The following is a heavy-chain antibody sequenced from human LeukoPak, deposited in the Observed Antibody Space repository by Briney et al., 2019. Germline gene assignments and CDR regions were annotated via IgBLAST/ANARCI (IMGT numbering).Heavy chain of an antibody. CDR1: GGSICSHY. CDR3: ARASQGGYYAFDV. V-gene: IGHV4-4*07. CDR2: IYSSGTT. Sequence: SETLSLTCTVSGGSICSHYWSWIRESAGKGLEWIGRIYSSGTTNFNPSVKSRVTMSVDTSKNQFSLNLSSVTAADSAVYYCARASQGGYYAFDVWGQGTIVTVSS. J-gene: IGHJ3*01. D-gene: IGHD6-13*01.